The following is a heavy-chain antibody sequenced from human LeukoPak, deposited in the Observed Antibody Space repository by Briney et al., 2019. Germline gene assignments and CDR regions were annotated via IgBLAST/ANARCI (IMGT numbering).Heavy chain of an antibody. CDR2: IYSDNT. Sequence: GGSLRLSCTVSGFTVSTNSMSWVRQAPGKGLEWVSFIYSDNTHYSDSVKGRFTISRDNSKNTLYLQMNSLRAEDTAVYYCAKDGNGGNSDYWGQGTLVTVSS. V-gene: IGHV3-66*03. D-gene: IGHD4-23*01. CDR1: GFTVSTNS. CDR3: AKDGNGGNSDY. J-gene: IGHJ4*02.